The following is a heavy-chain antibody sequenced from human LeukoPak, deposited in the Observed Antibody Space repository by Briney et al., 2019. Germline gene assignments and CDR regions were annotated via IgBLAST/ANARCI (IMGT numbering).Heavy chain of an antibody. J-gene: IGHJ4*02. Sequence: PGGSLRLSCAASGFTVSSNYMSWVRQAPGKGLVWVSRVNPQGSGISYTDSVKGRFTISRDNAKDALHLRMDNLRVEDTAVYYCARARWSSTGWFLGYWGQGTLVTVSS. CDR1: GFTVSSNY. D-gene: IGHD6-19*01. V-gene: IGHV3-74*01. CDR2: VNPQGSGI. CDR3: ARARWSSTGWFLGY.